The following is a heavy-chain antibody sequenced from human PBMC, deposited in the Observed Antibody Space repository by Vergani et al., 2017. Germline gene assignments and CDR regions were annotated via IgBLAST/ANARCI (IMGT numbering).Heavy chain of an antibody. CDR2: IKYDGSKK. J-gene: IGHJ5*02. Sequence: EVQLVASGGGLVQRGGSLRLSCEASGFNFSNLWMTWVRQAPGKGLEWVANIKYDGSKKNYVDSVKGRFTISRDNAKNSLYLQMNNLRFEDTAVYFCARSPHGYTYGGYISQFDPWGQGTLVTVSS. CDR1: GFNFSNLW. V-gene: IGHV3-7*01. CDR3: ARSPHGYTYGGYISQFDP. D-gene: IGHD5-18*01.